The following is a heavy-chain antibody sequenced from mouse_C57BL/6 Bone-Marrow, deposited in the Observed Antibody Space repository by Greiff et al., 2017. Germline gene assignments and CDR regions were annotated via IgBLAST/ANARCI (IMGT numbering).Heavy chain of an antibody. CDR3: AITTVVAPGFDV. J-gene: IGHJ1*03. CDR1: GYTFTSYW. V-gene: IGHV1-7*01. D-gene: IGHD1-1*01. CDR2: INPSSGYT. Sequence: QVQLKESGAELATPGASVKLSCKASGYTFTSYWMHWVKQRPGQGLEWIGYINPSSGYTKYNQKFKDKATLTADKSSSTAYMQLSSLTYEDSAVYYCAITTVVAPGFDVWGTGTTVTVSS.